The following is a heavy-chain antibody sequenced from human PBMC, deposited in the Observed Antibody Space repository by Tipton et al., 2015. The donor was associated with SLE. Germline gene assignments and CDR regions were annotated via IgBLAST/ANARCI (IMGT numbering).Heavy chain of an antibody. CDR1: GGSFSGYY. D-gene: IGHD5-18*01. V-gene: IGHV4-34*01. J-gene: IGHJ3*02. CDR3: ARDLGYKAFDI. Sequence: TLSLTCAVYGGSFSGYYWSWIRQPPGKGLEWIGSIYHSGSTYYNPSLKSRVTISVDTSKNQFSLKLSSVTAADTAVYYCARDLGYKAFDIWGQGTMVTVSS. CDR2: IYHSGST.